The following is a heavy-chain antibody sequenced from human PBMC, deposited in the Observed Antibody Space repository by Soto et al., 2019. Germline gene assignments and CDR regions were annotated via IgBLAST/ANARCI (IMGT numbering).Heavy chain of an antibody. V-gene: IGHV6-1*01. D-gene: IGHD3-10*01. Sequence: PSQTLSLTCVISGDSVSSNSAGWNWIRRSPSRGLEWLGRTYYKSKWNNDYPLSVKSRITINPDTSKNQFSLHLYSVTPEDTAVYYCTGITWFRGMDVWGQGTPVTVSS. J-gene: IGHJ6*02. CDR2: TYYKSKWNN. CDR3: TGITWFRGMDV. CDR1: GDSVSSNSAG.